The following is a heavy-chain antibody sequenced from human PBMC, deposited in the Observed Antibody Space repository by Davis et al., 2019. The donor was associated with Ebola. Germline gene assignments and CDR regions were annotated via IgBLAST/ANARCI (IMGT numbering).Heavy chain of an antibody. J-gene: IGHJ4*02. CDR2: IIPKFGTG. D-gene: IGHD2-15*01. CDR1: GDTFSSHA. Sequence: SVKVSCKASGDTFSSHAISWVRQAPGQGLEWMGGIIPKFGTGNHAQNYEGRVTITADESTSTAYMEPSSLRSEDTAVYYCARARGGSCDYWGQGTLVTVSS. CDR3: ARARGGSCDY. V-gene: IGHV1-69*13.